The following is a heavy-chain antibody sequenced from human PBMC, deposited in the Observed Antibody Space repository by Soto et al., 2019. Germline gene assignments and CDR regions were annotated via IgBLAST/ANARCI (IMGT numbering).Heavy chain of an antibody. Sequence: GGSLRLSCAASGFTFSSYSMNWVRQAPGKGLEWVSYISSSSSTIYYADSVKGRFTISRDNAKNSLYLQLNSLRDEDTAVYFCARGLAARPSWFDPWGQGTLVTVSS. V-gene: IGHV3-48*02. CDR3: ARGLAARPSWFDP. CDR2: ISSSSSTI. J-gene: IGHJ5*02. CDR1: GFTFSSYS. D-gene: IGHD6-6*01.